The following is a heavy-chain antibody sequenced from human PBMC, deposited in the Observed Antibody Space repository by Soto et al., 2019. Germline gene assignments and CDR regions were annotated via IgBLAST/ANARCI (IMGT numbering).Heavy chain of an antibody. V-gene: IGHV3-30*03. J-gene: IGHJ4*01. CDR2: ISYDGNEK. CDR1: GFTFSNHG. Sequence: QMQLVESGGGVVQPGRSLRLSCEASGFTFSNHGIHWIRQAPGKGLDWVADISYDGNEKFYADSVKGRFTISRDNYSNTVYLQKNGLRTEDTAFYYRVGGDGRNGHDTRFDYWVHGTLVTVAS. D-gene: IGHD5-12*01. CDR3: VGGDGRNGHDTRFDY.